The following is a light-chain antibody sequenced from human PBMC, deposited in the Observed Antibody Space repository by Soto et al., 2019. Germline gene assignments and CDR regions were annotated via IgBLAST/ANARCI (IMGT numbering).Light chain of an antibody. V-gene: IGKV3-11*01. CDR3: QQRINWPPT. CDR1: QNVINY. CDR2: EAS. J-gene: IGKJ1*01. Sequence: EIVLTQSPATVSLSPGERATPSCRASQNVINYLAWYQQKPGQAPRLLFYEASNRATGIPARFSGSGSGTDFTLTITSLEPEDFAVYYCQQRINWPPTFGQGTKVDIK.